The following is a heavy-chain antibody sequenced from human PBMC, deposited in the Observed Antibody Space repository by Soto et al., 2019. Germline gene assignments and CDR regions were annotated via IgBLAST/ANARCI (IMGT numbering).Heavy chain of an antibody. CDR2: IIPTFGTR. Sequence: QVQLVQSGAEVKKPGSSVKVSCKASGDTFRSYAISWVRQAPGQGLEWMGGIIPTFGTRNYGQRFQGRLSITADRSTSTVYMELSSLRSEDTAVYFCARDGRRFNWTFLLGTYYVDFWGQGTLVTVSS. D-gene: IGHD1-1*01. CDR3: ARDGRRFNWTFLLGTYYVDF. J-gene: IGHJ4*02. V-gene: IGHV1-69*06. CDR1: GDTFRSYA.